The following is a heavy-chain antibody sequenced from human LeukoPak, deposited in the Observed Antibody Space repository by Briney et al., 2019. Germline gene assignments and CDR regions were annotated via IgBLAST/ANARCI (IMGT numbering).Heavy chain of an antibody. D-gene: IGHD5-12*01. Sequence: GSGPTLVNPTQTLTLTCTFSGFSLSTSGMCVSWIRQPPGKGLEWIGSMYSSGSTYYNPSLKSRVTISVDTSKNQFSLKLSSVTAADTAVYYCARSGSGYLRYYFDYWGQGTLVTVSS. J-gene: IGHJ4*02. CDR2: MYSSGST. CDR1: GFSLSTSGMC. CDR3: ARSGSGYLRYYFDY. V-gene: IGHV4-39*07.